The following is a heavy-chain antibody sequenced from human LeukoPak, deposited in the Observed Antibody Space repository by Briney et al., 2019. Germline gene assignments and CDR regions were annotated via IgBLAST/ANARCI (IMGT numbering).Heavy chain of an antibody. Sequence: ASVKVSCKVFGYTLTELSMHWVRQAPGKGLEWMGGFDPEDGETIYAQKFQGRVTMTEDTSTDTAYMELSSLRSEDTAVYYCATEPRLHYDSSGYNWGQGTLVTVSS. J-gene: IGHJ4*02. CDR1: GYTLTELS. CDR2: FDPEDGET. CDR3: ATEPRLHYDSSGYN. D-gene: IGHD3-22*01. V-gene: IGHV1-24*01.